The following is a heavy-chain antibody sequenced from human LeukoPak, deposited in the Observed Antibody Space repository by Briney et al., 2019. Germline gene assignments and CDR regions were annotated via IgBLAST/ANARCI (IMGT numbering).Heavy chain of an antibody. D-gene: IGHD2-15*01. CDR2: IYSGGST. CDR3: ARDRGGSSFDY. V-gene: IGHV3-66*01. Sequence: GGSLRLSCAASGFTVSSNYMSWVRQAPGKGLEWVSVIYSGGSTYYADSVKGRFTISRDNSKNTLYLQMNSLRAEDTAVYYCARDRGGSSFDYWGRGTLVTVSS. CDR1: GFTVSSNY. J-gene: IGHJ4*02.